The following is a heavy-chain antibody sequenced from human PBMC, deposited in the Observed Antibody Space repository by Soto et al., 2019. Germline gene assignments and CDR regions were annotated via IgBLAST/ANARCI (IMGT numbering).Heavy chain of an antibody. CDR2: IYYSGST. CDR1: DGSISSGGYY. J-gene: IGHJ3*02. CDR3: ARAIRPYYDILTGYWNAFDI. V-gene: IGHV4-31*03. D-gene: IGHD3-9*01. Sequence: QVQLQESGPGLVKPSQTLSLTCTVSDGSISSGGYYWSWIRQHPGKGLEWIGYIYYSGSTYYNPSLKSRVTISVDTSKNQFSLKLSSVTAADTAVYYCARAIRPYYDILTGYWNAFDIWGQGTMVTVSS.